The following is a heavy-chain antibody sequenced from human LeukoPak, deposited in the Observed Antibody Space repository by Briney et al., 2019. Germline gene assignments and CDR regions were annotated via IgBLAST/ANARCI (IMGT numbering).Heavy chain of an antibody. CDR1: GGSFSGYY. J-gene: IGHJ4*02. V-gene: IGHV4-34*01. D-gene: IGHD6-19*01. CDR3: ARTTYSSDGDYFDY. CDR2: INHSGST. Sequence: ASETLSLTCAVYGGSFSGYYWSWIRQPPGKGLEWIGEINHSGSTNYNPSLKSRVTISVDTSKNQFSLKLSSVTAADTAVYYCARTTYSSDGDYFDYWGQGTLVTVSS.